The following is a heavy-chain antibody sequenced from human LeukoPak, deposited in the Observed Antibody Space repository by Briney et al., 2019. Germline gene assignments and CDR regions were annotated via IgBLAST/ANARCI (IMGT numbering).Heavy chain of an antibody. V-gene: IGHV4-34*01. J-gene: IGHJ4*02. CDR3: ARDPTYYDFWSGPTFDY. CDR1: GGSFSGYY. CDR2: INHSGST. D-gene: IGHD3-3*01. Sequence: SETLSLTCAVYGGSFSGYYWSWIRQPPGKGLEWIGEINHSGSTNYNPSLKSRVTISVDTSKNQFSLKLSSVTAADTAVYYCARDPTYYDFWSGPTFDYRGQGTLVTVSS.